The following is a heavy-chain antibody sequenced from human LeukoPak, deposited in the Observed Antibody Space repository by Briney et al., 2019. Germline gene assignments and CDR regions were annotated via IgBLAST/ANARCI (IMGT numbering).Heavy chain of an antibody. J-gene: IGHJ4*02. CDR3: ARVVPAARFDY. V-gene: IGHV3-53*04. CDR1: GFTFSSYT. CDR2: IYSGGST. Sequence: GGSLRLSCTGSGFTFSSYTIHWVRQAPGKGLEWVSVIYSGGSTYYADSVKGRFTISRHNSKNTLYLQMNSLRAEDTAVYYCARVVPAARFDYWGQGTLVTVSS. D-gene: IGHD2-2*01.